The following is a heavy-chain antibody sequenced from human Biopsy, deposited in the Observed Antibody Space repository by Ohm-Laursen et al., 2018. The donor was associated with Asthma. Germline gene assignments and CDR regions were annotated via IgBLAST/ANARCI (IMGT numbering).Heavy chain of an antibody. CDR2: IFYTRSD. D-gene: IGHD3-10*01. CDR1: GGSVSTGSYY. V-gene: IGHV4-61*01. CDR3: ARGPNYHGSGRAPIGMDV. J-gene: IGHJ6*02. Sequence: SDTLSLTCTVSGGSVSTGSYYWSWIRQPPGKGLEWLGYIFYTRSDNYNPSHKSRVTISVDPSKNQFSLRLNSVTAADTAVYYCARGPNYHGSGRAPIGMDVWGQGTTVTVSS.